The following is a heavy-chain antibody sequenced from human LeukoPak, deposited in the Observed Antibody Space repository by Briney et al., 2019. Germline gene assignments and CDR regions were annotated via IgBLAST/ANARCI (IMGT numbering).Heavy chain of an antibody. J-gene: IGHJ4*02. Sequence: GESLRISCKGSGYSFTTYWIGWVRQMPGKGLEWMGIIYPGDSDTRYSPSFQGQVTISADKSISTAYLQWSSLKASDTAMYYCARHRGAVISAFDYWGQGTLVTVSS. CDR1: GYSFTTYW. D-gene: IGHD3-22*01. V-gene: IGHV5-51*01. CDR2: IYPGDSDT. CDR3: ARHRGAVISAFDY.